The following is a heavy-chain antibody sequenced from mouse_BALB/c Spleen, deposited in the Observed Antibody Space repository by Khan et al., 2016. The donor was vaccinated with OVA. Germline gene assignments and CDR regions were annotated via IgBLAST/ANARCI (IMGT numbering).Heavy chain of an antibody. CDR1: GYTFTSYT. V-gene: IGHV1-4*01. CDR2: INPSNGYT. Sequence: QIQLVQSGAELARPGASVKMSCKASGYTFTSYTIHWIKLRPGQGLEWIGYINPSNGYTNYNQKFKDKATLTADKFSTTAYMQLSSLTSDDSAVYSCVRDGAYYRNGGWIAYWGQGTLVTVSA. D-gene: IGHD2-14*01. J-gene: IGHJ3*01. CDR3: VRDGAYYRNGGWIAY.